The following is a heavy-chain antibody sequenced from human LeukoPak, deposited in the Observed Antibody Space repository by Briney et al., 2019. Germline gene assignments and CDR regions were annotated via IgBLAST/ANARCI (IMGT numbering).Heavy chain of an antibody. D-gene: IGHD3-3*01. CDR2: ISYSGST. J-gene: IGHJ4*02. Sequence: SKTLSLTCTVSGGSVTSDPYYWSWIRQPPGKGLEWLAYISYSGSTNYNPSLKSRVTISVDTSKNQFSLKLSSVTAADTAVYYCARHGHTIFGVVPHFDYWGQGTLVTVSS. CDR3: ARHGHTIFGVVPHFDY. V-gene: IGHV4-61*01. CDR1: GGSVTSDPYY.